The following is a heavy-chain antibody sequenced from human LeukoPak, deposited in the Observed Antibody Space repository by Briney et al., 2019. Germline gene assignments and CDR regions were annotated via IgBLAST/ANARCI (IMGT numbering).Heavy chain of an antibody. J-gene: IGHJ6*03. Sequence: SETLSLTCAVYGGSFSGYYWSWIRQPPGKGLEWIGEINHSGSTNYSPSLKSRVTISVDTSKNQFSLKLNSVTAADTAVYYCARGPLDYDGTGYNYYYYMDVWGKGTTVTVSS. CDR3: ARGPLDYDGTGYNYYYYMDV. CDR1: GGSFSGYY. CDR2: INHSGST. V-gene: IGHV4-34*01. D-gene: IGHD3-22*01.